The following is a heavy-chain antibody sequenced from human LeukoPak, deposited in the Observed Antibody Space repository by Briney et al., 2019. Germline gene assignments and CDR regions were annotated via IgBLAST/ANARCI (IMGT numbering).Heavy chain of an antibody. Sequence: ASVKVSCKASGYTFTGYYMHWVRQAPGQGHEWMGWINPNNGGTFYAQNFQGRVTMTRDTSITTAYMELSSLRSDDTAVYYCARDSSGAGGWFDPWGQGTQVTVSS. J-gene: IGHJ5*02. CDR2: INPNNGGT. V-gene: IGHV1-2*02. CDR1: GYTFTGYY. D-gene: IGHD1-1*01. CDR3: ARDSSGAGGWFDP.